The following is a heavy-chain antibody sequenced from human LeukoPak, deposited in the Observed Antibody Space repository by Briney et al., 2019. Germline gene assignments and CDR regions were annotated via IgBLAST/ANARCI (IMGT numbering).Heavy chain of an antibody. D-gene: IGHD3-22*01. Sequence: GGSLRLSCAASGFTFSTYTMNWVRQAPGKGLEWVSSISSSSSYIYYADSVKGRFTISRDNAKNSLYLQMNSLRAEDTAVYYCARDLYYYDSSGYSWDAFDIWGQGTMITVSS. CDR2: ISSSSSYI. CDR1: GFTFSTYT. V-gene: IGHV3-21*01. J-gene: IGHJ3*02. CDR3: ARDLYYYDSSGYSWDAFDI.